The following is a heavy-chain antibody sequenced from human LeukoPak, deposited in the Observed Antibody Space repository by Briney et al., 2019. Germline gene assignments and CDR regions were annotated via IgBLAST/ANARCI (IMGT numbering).Heavy chain of an antibody. V-gene: IGHV3-7*01. Sequence: PGGSLRLSCAASGFTFSSYWMSWVRQAPGKGLEWVANIKQDGSEKYYEDSVKGRFTISRDNAKNSLYLQMNSLRAEDTAVYYCARVGGWVDQNIDYWGQGTLVTVSS. D-gene: IGHD3-16*01. CDR3: ARVGGWVDQNIDY. J-gene: IGHJ4*02. CDR1: GFTFSSYW. CDR2: IKQDGSEK.